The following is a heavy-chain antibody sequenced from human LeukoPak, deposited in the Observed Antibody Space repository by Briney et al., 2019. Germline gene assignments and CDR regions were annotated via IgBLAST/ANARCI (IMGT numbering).Heavy chain of an antibody. CDR2: IDPNSGGT. D-gene: IGHD6-13*01. V-gene: IGHV1-2*06. CDR3: ARVGSSSWYSFDY. Sequence: ASVKVSCKASGYTFTGYYMHWVRQAPGQGLEWMGRIDPNSGGTNYVQTFQGRVTMTRDTSISTAYMELSRLRSDDTAVYYCARVGSSSWYSFDYWGQGTLVTVSS. J-gene: IGHJ4*02. CDR1: GYTFTGYY.